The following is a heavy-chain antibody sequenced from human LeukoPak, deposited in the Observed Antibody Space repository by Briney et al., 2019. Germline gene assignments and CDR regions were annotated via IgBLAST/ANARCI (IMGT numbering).Heavy chain of an antibody. V-gene: IGHV4-39*01. Sequence: SETLSLTCTVSDGSISSSSYYWGWIRQPPGKGPESIGNIYYTGRTFYNPSLKSRVTISVDTSKNQFSLKLSSMTAADTAVYYCARHSPLVRGVDFWGQGTLVTVSS. CDR3: ARHSPLVRGVDF. J-gene: IGHJ4*02. CDR1: DGSISSSSYY. CDR2: IYYTGRT. D-gene: IGHD3-10*01.